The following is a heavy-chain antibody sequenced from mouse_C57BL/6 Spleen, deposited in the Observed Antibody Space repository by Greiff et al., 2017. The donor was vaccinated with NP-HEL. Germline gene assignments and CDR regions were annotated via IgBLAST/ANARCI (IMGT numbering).Heavy chain of an antibody. CDR1: GYSITSGYY. CDR2: ISYDGSN. D-gene: IGHD2-4*01. J-gene: IGHJ4*01. V-gene: IGHV3-6*01. CDR3: ARAYDYSNAMDY. Sequence: DVKLVESGPGLVKPSQSLSLTCSVTGYSITSGYYWNWIRQFPGNKLEWMGYISYDGSNNYNPSLKNRISITRDTSKNQFFLKLNSVTTEDTATYYCARAYDYSNAMDYWGQGTSVTVSS.